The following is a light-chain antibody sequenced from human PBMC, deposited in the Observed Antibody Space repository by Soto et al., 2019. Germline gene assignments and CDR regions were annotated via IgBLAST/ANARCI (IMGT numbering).Light chain of an antibody. CDR1: QSIGIY. V-gene: IGKV1-39*01. CDR3: QQSSSTPT. CDR2: GAS. J-gene: IGKJ1*01. Sequence: QSIGIYLSWYRQKPGKAPQLLIHGASTSQGGVPSRFSGDGSGTHFTLTINSLQPEDVGTYSCQQSSSTPTFGQGTKVDIK.